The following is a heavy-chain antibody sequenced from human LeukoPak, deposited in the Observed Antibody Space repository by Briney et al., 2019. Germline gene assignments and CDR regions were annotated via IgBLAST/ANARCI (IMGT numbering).Heavy chain of an antibody. J-gene: IGHJ4*02. CDR3: ARPSPLTGDPHFDY. CDR2: IKEDGSEK. V-gene: IGHV3-7*01. Sequence: PGGSLRLSCAASGFTFSTYWMSWVRQAPGKWLEWVANIKEDGSEKYSVDSVKGRFTISRDNAKNSLYLQMNSLRAEDTPVYYCARPSPLTGDPHFDYWGQGTLVTVSS. CDR1: GFTFSTYW. D-gene: IGHD7-27*01.